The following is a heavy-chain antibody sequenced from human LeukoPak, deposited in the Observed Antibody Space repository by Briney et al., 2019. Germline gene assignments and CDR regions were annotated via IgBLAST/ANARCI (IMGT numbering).Heavy chain of an antibody. D-gene: IGHD2-2*01. CDR1: GFTFSSYE. Sequence: GGSLRLSCAASGFTFSSYEMNWVRQAPGKGLEWVSYISRSGSTIYYADSVKGRFTISRDNAKNSLYLQMNSLRAEDTAVYYCARGQRSIVVVPGLDAFDIWGQGTMVTVSS. V-gene: IGHV3-48*03. CDR3: ARGQRSIVVVPGLDAFDI. CDR2: ISRSGSTI. J-gene: IGHJ3*02.